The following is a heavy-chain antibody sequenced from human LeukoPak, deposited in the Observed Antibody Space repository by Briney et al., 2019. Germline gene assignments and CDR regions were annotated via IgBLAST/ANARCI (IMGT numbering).Heavy chain of an antibody. Sequence: PSETLSLTCTVSGYSISSGYYWGWIRQPPGKGLEWIGSIYHSGSTYYNPSLKSRVTISVDTSKNQFSLKLSSVTAADTAVYYCARDGASGGRGYYFDYWGQGTLVTVSS. D-gene: IGHD2-15*01. CDR1: GYSISSGYY. V-gene: IGHV4-38-2*02. CDR3: ARDGASGGRGYYFDY. CDR2: IYHSGST. J-gene: IGHJ4*02.